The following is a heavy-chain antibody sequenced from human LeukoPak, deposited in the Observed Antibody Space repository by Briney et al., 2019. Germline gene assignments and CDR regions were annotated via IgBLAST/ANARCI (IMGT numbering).Heavy chain of an antibody. CDR3: ARDSRITMVRGQYYMDV. CDR1: GFTFSSYA. Sequence: GGSLRLSCAASGFTFSSYAMSWVRQAPGKGLEWVSAISGSGGSTYYADSVKGRFTISRDNSKNTLYLQMNSLRAEDTAVYYCARDSRITMVRGQYYMDVWGKGTTVTVSS. CDR2: ISGSGGST. V-gene: IGHV3-23*01. D-gene: IGHD3-10*01. J-gene: IGHJ6*03.